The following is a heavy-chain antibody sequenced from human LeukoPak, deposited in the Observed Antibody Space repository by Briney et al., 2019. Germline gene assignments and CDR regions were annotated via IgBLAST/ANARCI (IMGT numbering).Heavy chain of an antibody. D-gene: IGHD3-16*02. J-gene: IGHJ4*02. V-gene: IGHV3-30*18. CDR3: ANWLSSFDY. CDR2: ISYDGSNK. Sequence: PGRCLRLSCAASGFTFISYGMHWVRQAPGKGLEWVAVISYDGSNKYYADSVKGRFTISRDNSKNTLYLQMNSLRAEDTAVYYCANWLSSFDYWGQGTLVTVSS. CDR1: GFTFISYG.